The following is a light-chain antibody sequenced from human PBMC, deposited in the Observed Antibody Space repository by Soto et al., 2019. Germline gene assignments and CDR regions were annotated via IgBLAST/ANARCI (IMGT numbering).Light chain of an antibody. J-gene: IGKJ1*01. CDR3: QQYGSSPTT. CDR2: DAS. Sequence: EIVLTQSPATLSLSPGERATLSCKASQNVNTYIAWYQHKPGQAPRLLIYDASNRATGFPDRFSGSGSGTDFTLTISRLEPEDFAVYYCQQYGSSPTTFGQGTKVDIK. CDR1: QNVNTY. V-gene: IGKV3-20*01.